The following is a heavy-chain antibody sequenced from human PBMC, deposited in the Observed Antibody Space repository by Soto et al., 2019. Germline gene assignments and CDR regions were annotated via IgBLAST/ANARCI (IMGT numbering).Heavy chain of an antibody. J-gene: IGHJ4*02. CDR1: GGSISSSSYY. D-gene: IGHD3-22*01. Sequence: SETLSLTCTVSGGSISSSSYYWGGIRQPPGKGLEWIGSIYYSGSTYYNPSLKSRVTISVDTSKNQFSLKLSSVTAADTAVYYCARTEYYYDSSGYSRYFDYWGQGTLVTVSS. V-gene: IGHV4-39*01. CDR3: ARTEYYYDSSGYSRYFDY. CDR2: IYYSGST.